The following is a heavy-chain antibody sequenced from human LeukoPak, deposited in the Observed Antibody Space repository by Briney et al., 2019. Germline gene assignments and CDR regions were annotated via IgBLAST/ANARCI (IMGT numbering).Heavy chain of an antibody. J-gene: IGHJ4*01. D-gene: IGHD6-25*01. Sequence: ASVKVSCKASRYTFTSYVINWVRQAAGQGLEWMGWMNPNSGNTAYAQKFQARVTMTRNTSISTAYMELSSLRSEDTDEYYCARDDAGAAAFFDYWGQGTLVTVSS. CDR3: ARDDAGAAAFFDY. CDR2: MNPNSGNT. CDR1: RYTFTSYV. V-gene: IGHV1-8*01.